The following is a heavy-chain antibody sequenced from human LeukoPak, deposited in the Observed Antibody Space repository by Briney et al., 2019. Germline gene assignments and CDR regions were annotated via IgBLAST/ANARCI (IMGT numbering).Heavy chain of an antibody. J-gene: IGHJ4*02. D-gene: IGHD3-10*01. V-gene: IGHV4-38-2*02. CDR2: IYHSGST. Sequence: PSETLSLTCTVSGYSISSGYYWGWIRQPPGKGLEWIGSIYHSGSTYYNPSLKSRVTISVDTSKNQFSLKLSSVTAADTALYYCARLHGDYASGTPPFDHWGQGALVTVSS. CDR1: GYSISSGYY. CDR3: ARLHGDYASGTPPFDH.